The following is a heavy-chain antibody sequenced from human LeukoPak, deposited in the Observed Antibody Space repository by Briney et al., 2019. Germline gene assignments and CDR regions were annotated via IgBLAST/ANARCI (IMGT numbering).Heavy chain of an antibody. CDR1: GFTFSIYG. CDR3: ARGDGVGRTNGGYYFAY. V-gene: IGHV3-33*01. D-gene: IGHD2-8*01. J-gene: IGHJ4*02. Sequence: GGSLRLSCVASGFTFSIYGMHWVRQAPGKGLEWLAVILYDGSDKYYADSVKGRFTISRDNSKNTLYLQMNSLRAEDTAVYYCARGDGVGRTNGGYYFAYWGQGTLVTVSS. CDR2: ILYDGSDK.